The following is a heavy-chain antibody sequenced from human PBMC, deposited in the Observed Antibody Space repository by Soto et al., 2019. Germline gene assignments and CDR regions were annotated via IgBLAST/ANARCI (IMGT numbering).Heavy chain of an antibody. CDR2: INAGNGNT. D-gene: IGHD5-12*01. CDR1: GYTFTSHA. V-gene: IGHV1-3*01. Sequence: ASVKVSCKASGYTFTSHAMHWVRLAPGQRLEWMGWINAGNGNTKYSQKFQGRVTITRDTSVSTAYMELSSLRSEATAVYYCARDVRDGYNARFDYWGQGNLVTVSS. J-gene: IGHJ4*02. CDR3: ARDVRDGYNARFDY.